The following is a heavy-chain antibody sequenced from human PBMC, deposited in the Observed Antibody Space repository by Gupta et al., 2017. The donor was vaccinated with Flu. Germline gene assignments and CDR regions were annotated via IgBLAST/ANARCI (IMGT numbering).Heavy chain of an antibody. CDR3: ARARGLGRWELRQAVAHCFDY. CDR1: GGSFSGYY. Sequence: QVQLQQWGAGLLKPSETLSLTCAVYGGSFSGYYWSWLRQPSGKGLEWIGEINHSGTTNYNPSLKSRVTISVDTSKNQFSLKLSSVTAADTAVYYCARARGLGRWELRQAVAHCFDYWGQGTLVTVSS. V-gene: IGHV4-34*01. D-gene: IGHD1-26*01. CDR2: INHSGTT. J-gene: IGHJ4*02.